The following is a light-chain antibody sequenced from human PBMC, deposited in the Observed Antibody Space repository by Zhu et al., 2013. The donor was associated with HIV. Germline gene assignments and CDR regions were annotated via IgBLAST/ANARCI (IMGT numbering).Light chain of an antibody. CDR2: EGF. V-gene: IGLV2-23*01. Sequence: QSVLTQPPSVSAAPGQKVTISCTGTSSDVGSYNLVSWYQQHPGKAPKLVLYEGFKRSSGVFNRFSGSNSGTMASLTISGLQAEDEAHYYCYSYKYIPFSVIFGGGTKLTVL. CDR3: YSYKYIPFSVI. CDR1: SSDVGSYNL. J-gene: IGLJ2*01.